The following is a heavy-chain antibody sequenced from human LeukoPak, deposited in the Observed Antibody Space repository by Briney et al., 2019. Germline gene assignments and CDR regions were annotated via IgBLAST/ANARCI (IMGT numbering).Heavy chain of an antibody. Sequence: PETLSLTCVVSGDSITSNHNWWSWVRQPPGKGLEWIGEIHHTGRTNYNPSLKSRITISVDKSKNQFSVSLLFVTAADTAVYYCARNGYYSADSWGQGTLVTVSS. CDR1: GDSITSNHNW. CDR2: IHHTGRT. J-gene: IGHJ4*02. V-gene: IGHV4-4*03. CDR3: ARNGYYSADS. D-gene: IGHD4-17*01.